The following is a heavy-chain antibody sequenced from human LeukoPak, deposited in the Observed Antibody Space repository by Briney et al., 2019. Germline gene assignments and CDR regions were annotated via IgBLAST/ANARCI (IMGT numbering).Heavy chain of an antibody. CDR2: MNPNSGNT. D-gene: IGHD5-18*01. V-gene: IGHV1-8*03. CDR3: ARRMGIQLWLQGWSDAFDI. J-gene: IGHJ3*02. CDR1: GYTFTSYD. Sequence: GASVKVSRKASGYTFTSYDINWVRQATGQGLEWMGWMNPNSGNTGYAQKFQGRVTITRNTSISTAYMELSSLRSEDTAVYYCARRMGIQLWLQGWSDAFDIWGQGTMVTVSS.